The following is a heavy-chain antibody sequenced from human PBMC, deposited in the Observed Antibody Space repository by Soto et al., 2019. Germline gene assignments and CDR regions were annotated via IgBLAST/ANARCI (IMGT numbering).Heavy chain of an antibody. D-gene: IGHD5-12*01. CDR3: AGDRPTTFSADL. CDR1: GFTFTDHS. CDR2: INDISNAI. J-gene: IGHJ3*01. Sequence: EVQLVESGGGLVQPGGSLRLSCTASGFTFTDHSMNWVRHAPGKGLEWLSYINDISNAIHYADSVKGRFAMSRDNARKSAFLQMPSLGVEDTGVYFGAGDRPTTFSADLWGPGTVVTVSS. V-gene: IGHV3-48*04.